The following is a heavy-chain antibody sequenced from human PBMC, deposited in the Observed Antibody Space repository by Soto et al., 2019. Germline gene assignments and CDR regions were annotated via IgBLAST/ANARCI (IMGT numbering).Heavy chain of an antibody. CDR3: ATQGDFWSGSAFDI. V-gene: IGHV4-34*01. CDR2: INRRGST. J-gene: IGHJ3*02. CDR1: GGSFSDYY. D-gene: IGHD3-3*01. Sequence: QVQLQQWGAGLLKPSETLSLTCAVYGGSFSDYYWSWIRQPPGKGLEWIGEINRRGSTNYKSSLKSRVSISVDTSKNHFSLKLSSVTAADTALYYCATQGDFWSGSAFDIWGQGTMVTVSS.